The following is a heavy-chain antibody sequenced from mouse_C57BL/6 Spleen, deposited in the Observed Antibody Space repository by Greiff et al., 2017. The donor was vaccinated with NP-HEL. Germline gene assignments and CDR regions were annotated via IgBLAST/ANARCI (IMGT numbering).Heavy chain of an antibody. V-gene: IGHV1-76*01. CDR1: GYTFTDYY. Sequence: QVQLQQSGAELVRPGASVKLSCKASGYTFTDYYINWVKQRPGQGLEWIARIYPGSGNTYYNEKFKGKATLTAEKSSSTAYMQLSSLTSEDSAVYFCARNDRYYFDYWGQGTTLTVSS. CDR2: IYPGSGNT. J-gene: IGHJ2*01. CDR3: ARNDRYYFDY.